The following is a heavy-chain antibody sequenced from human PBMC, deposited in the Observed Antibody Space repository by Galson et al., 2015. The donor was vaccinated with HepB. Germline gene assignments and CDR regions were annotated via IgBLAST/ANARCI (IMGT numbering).Heavy chain of an antibody. CDR1: GDTFSNYA. CDR3: AKEEGYIFGLPDY. Sequence: SVKVSCKASGDTFSNYAINWVRQAPGQGLEWMGGIIPLFGTTNYARKFQARVTITADESTSTVYMELSSLRAEDTAVYYCAKEEGYIFGLPDYWGQGVLVTVSS. J-gene: IGHJ4*02. V-gene: IGHV1-69*13. CDR2: IIPLFGTT. D-gene: IGHD3-3*02.